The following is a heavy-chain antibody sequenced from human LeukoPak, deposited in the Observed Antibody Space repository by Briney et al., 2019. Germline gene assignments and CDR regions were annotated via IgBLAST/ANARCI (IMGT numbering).Heavy chain of an antibody. V-gene: IGHV3-7*03. CDR3: AKDFSSGWYSFFDY. D-gene: IGHD6-19*01. J-gene: IGHJ4*02. Sequence: PGGSLRLSCAASGFTFSSYWMSWVRQAPGKGLEWVANIKQDGSEKYYVDSVKGRFTISRDNSKNTLYLQMNSLRAEDTAVYYCAKDFSSGWYSFFDYWGQGTLVTVSS. CDR2: IKQDGSEK. CDR1: GFTFSSYW.